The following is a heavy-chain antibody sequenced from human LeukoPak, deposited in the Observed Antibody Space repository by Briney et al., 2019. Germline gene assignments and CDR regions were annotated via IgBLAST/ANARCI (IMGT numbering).Heavy chain of an antibody. CDR3: ARGGPYIGEAGIDY. V-gene: IGHV3-11*01. CDR2: ISRGGNTI. D-gene: IGHD6-19*01. CDR1: GFTFSDYY. J-gene: IGHJ4*02. Sequence: PGGSLRLSCAASGFTFSDYYMSWLRQAPGKGLEGVSYISRGGNTIYYADPVKGRFTISSDNAKNPLYLQMNSLRAEDTAVYFCARGGPYIGEAGIDYWGQGTLVTVSS.